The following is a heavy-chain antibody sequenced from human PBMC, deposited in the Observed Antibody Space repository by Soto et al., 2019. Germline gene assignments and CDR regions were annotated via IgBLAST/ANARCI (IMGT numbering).Heavy chain of an antibody. J-gene: IGHJ5*02. CDR2: IYYSDRT. CDR3: ARHRGSTVTPEYWFDP. Sequence: SETLSLTCTVSGGSISSYYWSWIRQPPGKGLEWIGYIYYSDRTNYNPSLKSRVTISVDTSKNQFSLKLSSVTAADTAVYYCARHRGSTVTPEYWFDPWGQGTLVTVSS. D-gene: IGHD4-17*01. CDR1: GGSISSYY. V-gene: IGHV4-59*08.